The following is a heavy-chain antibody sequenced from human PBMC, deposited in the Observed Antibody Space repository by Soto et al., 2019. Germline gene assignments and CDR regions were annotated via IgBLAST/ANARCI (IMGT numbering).Heavy chain of an antibody. CDR1: GYTFTNYV. CDR3: AREALGYSYGAFDY. J-gene: IGHJ4*02. Sequence: QVHLVQSGAEVKKPGASVKVSCKASGYTFTNYVFSWVRQAPGQGLEWMGWISASNGNTNYAQRLQGRVTMTTDSSTDTAYMELRSLSSDDTAVYYCAREALGYSYGAFDYWGQGTLVTVSS. CDR2: ISASNGNT. V-gene: IGHV1-18*04. D-gene: IGHD5-18*01.